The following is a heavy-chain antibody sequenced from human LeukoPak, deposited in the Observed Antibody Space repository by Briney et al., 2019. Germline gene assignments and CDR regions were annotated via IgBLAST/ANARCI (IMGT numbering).Heavy chain of an antibody. CDR2: INHSGST. J-gene: IGHJ4*02. V-gene: IGHV4-34*01. Sequence: SETLSLTCAVYGGSFSGYYWSWIRQPPGKGLEWIGEINHSGSTNYNPSLKSRVTISVDTSKNQLSLKLSSVTAADTAVYYCARDLITSGGVIATFDYWGQGTLVTVSS. CDR1: GGSFSGYY. CDR3: ARDLITSGGVIATFDY. D-gene: IGHD3-16*02.